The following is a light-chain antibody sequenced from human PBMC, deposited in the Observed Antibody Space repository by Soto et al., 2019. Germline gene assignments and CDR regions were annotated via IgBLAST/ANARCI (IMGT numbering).Light chain of an antibody. CDR2: FAF. CDR3: QQSYSTPIT. CDR1: QDINSR. V-gene: IGKV1-12*01. Sequence: QLTQFPSSLSASVGDRVTITCRASQDINSRLAWYQQKPGKAPKLLIYFAFNLESGVPSRFIGSGSGTDFTLTISSLQPEDFATYYCQQSYSTPITFGQGTRLEI. J-gene: IGKJ5*01.